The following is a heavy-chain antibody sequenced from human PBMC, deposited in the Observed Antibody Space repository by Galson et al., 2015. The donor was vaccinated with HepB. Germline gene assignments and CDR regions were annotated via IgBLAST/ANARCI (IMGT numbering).Heavy chain of an antibody. CDR1: GDSISSSNW. V-gene: IGHV4-4*02. J-gene: IGHJ3*02. D-gene: IGHD2-15*01. Sequence: ETLSLTCAVSGDSISSSNWWSWVRQPPGQGLEWIGEIYNSGTTNYNPSLKSRVTISIDKSKNDFSLKLNSVTAADTAVYYCAREGSAHADAFDIWGQGTMVIVSS. CDR2: IYNSGTT. CDR3: AREGSAHADAFDI.